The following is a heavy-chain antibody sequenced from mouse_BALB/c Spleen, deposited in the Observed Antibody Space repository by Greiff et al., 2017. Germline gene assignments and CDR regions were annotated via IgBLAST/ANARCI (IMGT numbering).Heavy chain of an antibody. CDR3: ARGRGNYGYYAMDY. CDR1: GYSFTSYW. Sequence: VQVVESGPQLVRPGASVKISCKASGYSFTSYWMHWVKQRPGQGLEWIGMIDPSDSETRLNQKFKDKATLTVDKSSSTAYMQLSSPTSEDSAVYYCARGRGNYGYYAMDYWGQGTSVTVSS. V-gene: IGHV1S126*01. J-gene: IGHJ4*01. D-gene: IGHD2-1*01. CDR2: IDPSDSET.